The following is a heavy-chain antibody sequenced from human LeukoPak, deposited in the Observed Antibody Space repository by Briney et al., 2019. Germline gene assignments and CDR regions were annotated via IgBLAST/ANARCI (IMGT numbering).Heavy chain of an antibody. V-gene: IGHV1-2*02. CDR3: ATAGYSSGWTNFDY. CDR1: GYTFTGYY. D-gene: IGHD6-19*01. CDR2: INPNSGGT. Sequence: GASVKVSCKASGYTFTGYYMHWVRRAPGQGLEWMGWINPNSGGTNYAQKFQGRVTMTRDTSISTAYMELSRLRSNDTAVYYCATAGYSSGWTNFDYWGQGTLVTVSP. J-gene: IGHJ4*02.